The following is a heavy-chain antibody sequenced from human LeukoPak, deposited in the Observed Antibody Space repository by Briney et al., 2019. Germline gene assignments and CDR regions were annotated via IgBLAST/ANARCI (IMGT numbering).Heavy chain of an antibody. CDR2: TYYRSKWYN. CDR3: ARDSQWLVGD. J-gene: IGHJ4*02. V-gene: IGHV6-1*01. Sequence: SQTLSLTCAISGDCVSSNSAAWNWIRQYPSRGLEWLGRTYYRSKWYNDYAVSVKSRITINPDTSKNQFSLQLNSVTPEDTAVYFCARDSQWLVGDWGQGTLVTVSS. CDR1: GDCVSSNSAA. D-gene: IGHD6-19*01.